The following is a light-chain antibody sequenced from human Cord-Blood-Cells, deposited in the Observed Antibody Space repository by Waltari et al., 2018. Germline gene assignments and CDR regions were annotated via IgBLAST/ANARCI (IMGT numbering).Light chain of an antibody. V-gene: IGKV1-8*01. CDR3: QQYYSYPL. CDR1: QGISSY. CDR2: AAS. J-gene: IGKJ4*01. Sequence: AIRMTQSPSSLSASTGDRVTITCRASQGISSYLAWYQQKPGKAPKLLIYAASTLQSGVPSRFSGNGSGTDFTLTISCLQSEDFATYYCQQYYSYPLFGGGTKVEIK.